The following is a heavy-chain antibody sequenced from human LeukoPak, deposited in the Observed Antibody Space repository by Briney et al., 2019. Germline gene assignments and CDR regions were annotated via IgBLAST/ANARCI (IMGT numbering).Heavy chain of an antibody. Sequence: GGSLRLSCAAPGFTFSDYYMSWIRQAPGKGLEWVSYISSSGSTIYYADSVKGRFTISRDNAKNSLYLQMNGLRAEDTAVYYCASSGYDHDAFDIWGQGTMVTVSS. CDR2: ISSSGSTI. V-gene: IGHV3-11*01. D-gene: IGHD5-12*01. CDR3: ASSGYDHDAFDI. CDR1: GFTFSDYY. J-gene: IGHJ3*02.